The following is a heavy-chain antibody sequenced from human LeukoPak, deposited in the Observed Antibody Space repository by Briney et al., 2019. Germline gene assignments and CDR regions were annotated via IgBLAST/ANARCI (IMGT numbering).Heavy chain of an antibody. V-gene: IGHV3-30-3*01. CDR1: GFTFSSYA. CDR2: ISYDGSNK. D-gene: IGHD4-17*01. CDR3: ARGTVPTDLTY. J-gene: IGHJ4*02. Sequence: SGGSLRLSCAASGFTFSSYAMHWVRQAPGKGLEWVAVISYDGSNKYYADSVKGRFTISRDNSKNTLYLQMNSLRAEDTAVYYCARGTVPTDLTYWGQGPLFT.